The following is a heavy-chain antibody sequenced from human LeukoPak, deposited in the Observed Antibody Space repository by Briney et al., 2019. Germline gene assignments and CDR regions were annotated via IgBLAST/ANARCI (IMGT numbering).Heavy chain of an antibody. CDR2: IIPTLEVA. CDR1: GGTFSSYA. Sequence: ASVKVSCKASGGTFSSYAITWVRQAPGLGLEWMGRIIPTLEVANHAQKFQGRVTITADKSTSTAYMELSSLRPEDTAVYYCARVISGTWLWFWGQGTLVTVSS. J-gene: IGHJ4*02. D-gene: IGHD1-14*01. CDR3: ARVISGTWLWF. V-gene: IGHV1-69*04.